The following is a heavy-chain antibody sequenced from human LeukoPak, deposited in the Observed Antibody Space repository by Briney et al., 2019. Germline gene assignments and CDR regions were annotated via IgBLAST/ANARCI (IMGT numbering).Heavy chain of an antibody. CDR3: ARDVGTYFAQYSFDF. D-gene: IGHD1-26*01. Sequence: GGSLRLSCAASGFTFSSYAMNWVRQAPGKGLEWVSSISTSSSYIYYVDSVKGRFTISRDDAKNSLYLQMNSLRAEDTAVYYCARDVGTYFAQYSFDFWGQGTLVTVSS. CDR1: GFTFSSYA. J-gene: IGHJ4*02. CDR2: ISTSSSYI. V-gene: IGHV3-21*01.